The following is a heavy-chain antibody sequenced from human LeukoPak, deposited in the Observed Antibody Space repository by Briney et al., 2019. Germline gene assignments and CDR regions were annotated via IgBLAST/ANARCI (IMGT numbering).Heavy chain of an antibody. D-gene: IGHD5-18*01. Sequence: SETLSLTCTVSGGSISSSSYYWGWIRQPPGKGLEWIGSIYYSGSTYYNPSLKSRVTISVDTSKNQFSLKLSSVTAADTAVYYCAREGEDAAMVEDYWGQGTLVTVSS. J-gene: IGHJ4*02. CDR3: AREGEDAAMVEDY. CDR1: GGSISSSSYY. V-gene: IGHV4-39*07. CDR2: IYYSGST.